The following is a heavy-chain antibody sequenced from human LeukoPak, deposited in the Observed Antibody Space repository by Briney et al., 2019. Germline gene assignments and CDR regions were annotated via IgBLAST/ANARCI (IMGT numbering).Heavy chain of an antibody. V-gene: IGHV3-23*01. Sequence: GGSLRLSCAASGFTFSAFDMSWVRQAPGKGLEWVSAISGGGSTYYADSVKGRFTISRDNSKNTLYLQMNSLRAEDTAVYYCADPRGDYFNYWGQGTLVTVSS. CDR1: GFTFSAFD. CDR2: ISGGGST. CDR3: ADPRGDYFNY. J-gene: IGHJ4*02.